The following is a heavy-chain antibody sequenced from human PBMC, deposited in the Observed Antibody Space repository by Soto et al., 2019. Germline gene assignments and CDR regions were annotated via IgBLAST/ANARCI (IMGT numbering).Heavy chain of an antibody. CDR1: GGSFSGYY. D-gene: IGHD6-13*01. CDR3: ARGGKSIAAAPHFDY. V-gene: IGHV4-34*01. CDR2: INHSGST. Sequence: PSETLSLTCAVYGGSFSGYYWSWIRQPPGKGLEWIGEINHSGSTNYNPSLKSRVTISVDTSKNQFSLKLSSVTAADTAVYYCARGGKSIAAAPHFDYWGQGTLVTVSS. J-gene: IGHJ4*02.